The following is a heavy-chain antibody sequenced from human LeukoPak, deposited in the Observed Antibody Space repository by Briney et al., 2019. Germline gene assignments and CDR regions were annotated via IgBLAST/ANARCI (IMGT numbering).Heavy chain of an antibody. Sequence: GGSLRLSCAASGFTFSSYAMHWVRQAPGKGLEWVAVISYDGSNKYYADPVKGRFTISRDNSKNTLYLQMNSLRAEDTAVYYCARVGGPYDSSGVPIDYWGQGTLVTVSS. CDR2: ISYDGSNK. CDR1: GFTFSSYA. D-gene: IGHD3-22*01. CDR3: ARVGGPYDSSGVPIDY. J-gene: IGHJ4*02. V-gene: IGHV3-30-3*01.